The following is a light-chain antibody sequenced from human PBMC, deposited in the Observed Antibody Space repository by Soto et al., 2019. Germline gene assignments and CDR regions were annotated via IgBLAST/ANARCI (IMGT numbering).Light chain of an antibody. Sequence: DIQMTQSRSTLSASVGDRVTITCRASQTISSWLAWYQQKPGKAPKLLIYKASSLESGVPSRFSGSGSGTEFTLTISSLQPDDFATYYCQHYNSYPVTFGQGTKVDIK. V-gene: IGKV1-5*03. CDR1: QTISSW. CDR2: KAS. CDR3: QHYNSYPVT. J-gene: IGKJ1*01.